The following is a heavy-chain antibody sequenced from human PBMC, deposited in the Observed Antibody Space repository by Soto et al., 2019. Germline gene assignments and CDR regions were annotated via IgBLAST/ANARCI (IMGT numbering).Heavy chain of an antibody. J-gene: IGHJ4*02. CDR2: IHHRKGA. CDR3: ARAGDWRFDY. V-gene: IGHV4-4*02. CDR1: GDSVSSDKW. Sequence: QVQLQESGPGLVRPSGTLSLTCAVSGDSVSSDKWWTWVRQPPGKGLEWIGEIHHRKGANYNLSLRSRVMMSVDKPKNQFSLRVTSVTASDTAIYYCARAGDWRFDYWGQGVLVAVSS. D-gene: IGHD2-21*02.